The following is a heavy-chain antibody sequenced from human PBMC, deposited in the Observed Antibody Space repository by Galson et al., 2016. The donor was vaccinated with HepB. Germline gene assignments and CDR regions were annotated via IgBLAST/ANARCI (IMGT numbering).Heavy chain of an antibody. V-gene: IGHV4-39*01. CDR3: ARPNSSGLSYYYHMDV. CDR2: IYYSGTT. Sequence: ETLSLTCTVSGGSISSGRYYWGWIRQPPGKGLEWIGSIYYSGTTYYNPSLKSRVTISVDTFKNQFSLKLSSVTAADTAVYFCARPNSSGLSYYYHMDVWGKGTTVTVSS. CDR1: GGSISSGRYY. J-gene: IGHJ6*03. D-gene: IGHD6-25*01.